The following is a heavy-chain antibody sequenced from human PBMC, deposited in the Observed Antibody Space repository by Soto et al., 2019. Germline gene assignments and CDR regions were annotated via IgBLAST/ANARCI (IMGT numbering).Heavy chain of an antibody. CDR3: ARHPVVVVPAAMGVHYYYYGMDV. J-gene: IGHJ6*02. Sequence: PGESLKISCKGSGYSFTSYWIGWVRQMPGKGLEWMGIIYPGDSDTRYSPSFQGQVTISADKSISTAYLQWSSLKASDTAMYYCARHPVVVVPAAMGVHYYYYGMDVWGQGTTVTVS. V-gene: IGHV5-51*01. CDR2: IYPGDSDT. D-gene: IGHD2-2*01. CDR1: GYSFTSYW.